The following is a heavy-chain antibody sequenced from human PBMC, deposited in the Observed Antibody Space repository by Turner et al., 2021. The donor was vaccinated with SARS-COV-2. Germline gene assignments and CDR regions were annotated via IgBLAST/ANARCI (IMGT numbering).Heavy chain of an antibody. D-gene: IGHD3-22*01. CDR3: AKRDFADSNGYAPLFDY. CDR2: ISGSSFTT. CDR1: GFTFSNYA. Sequence: VQLLESGGGLVQPGGSLRLSCAASGFTFSNYAMTWVRQTPGKGLEWVSGISGSSFTTYYADPAKGRFTISRDNAKNTLYLQMNSLRVEDTAVYYCAKRDFADSNGYAPLFDYWGQGTLVTVSS. V-gene: IGHV3-23*01. J-gene: IGHJ4*02.